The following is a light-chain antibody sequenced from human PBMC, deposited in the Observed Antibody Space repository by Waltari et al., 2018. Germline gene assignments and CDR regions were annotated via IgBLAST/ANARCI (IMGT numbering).Light chain of an antibody. J-gene: IGLJ1*01. CDR2: DVS. V-gene: IGLV2-14*03. CDR1: SSDVGAYNH. CDR3: SSFTTSSTYV. Sequence: QSALTQTASVSGSPGQSLTISCTGTSSDVGAYNHVPWYQQNPGKAPKVMSYDVSNRPSGVSNRFSGSKSGNTASLSISGLQAEDEADYYCSSFTTSSTYVFGTGTKVTVL.